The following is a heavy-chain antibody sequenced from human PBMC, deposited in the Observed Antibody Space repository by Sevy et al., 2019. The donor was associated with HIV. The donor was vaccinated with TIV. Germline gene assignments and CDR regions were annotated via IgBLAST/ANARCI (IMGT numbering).Heavy chain of an antibody. CDR1: GFSLSTSGVG. J-gene: IGHJ4*02. Sequence: SGPTLVNPTQTLTLTCTFSGFSLSTSGVGVGWIRQPPGNALEWLALIYWDDNKRYSPSLRSRLTITKDTSKNQVVVTMTNMDPVDTATYYCAHSLYGDYIGGYFDYWGQGTLVTVSS. V-gene: IGHV2-5*02. CDR3: AHSLYGDYIGGYFDY. D-gene: IGHD4-17*01. CDR2: IYWDDNK.